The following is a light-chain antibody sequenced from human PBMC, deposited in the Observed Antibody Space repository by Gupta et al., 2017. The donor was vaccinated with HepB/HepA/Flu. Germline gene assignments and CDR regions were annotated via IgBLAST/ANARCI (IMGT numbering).Light chain of an antibody. CDR3: KHGLQLTIT. Sequence: DLVVTTSPVSLPVTPGEPASIPCRSSQSLLHSNGHNYLKWYLQRPGQSPQLLTYVASNRASGVPDWSSGRGSGTDFTPNINRVQDEYVGIYYRKHGLQLTITFGRGTQVEIK. J-gene: IGKJ4*01. CDR2: VAS. V-gene: IGKV2-28*01. CDR1: QSLLHSNGHNY.